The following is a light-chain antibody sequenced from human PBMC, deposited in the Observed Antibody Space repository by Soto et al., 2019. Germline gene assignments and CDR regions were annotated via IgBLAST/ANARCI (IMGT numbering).Light chain of an antibody. CDR2: EVS. J-gene: IGLJ1*01. CDR1: SSDVGAYNF. V-gene: IGLV2-14*01. Sequence: QSVPTQPASVSGSPGQSIAISCTGTSSDVGAYNFVSWYQQHPGKAPKLMIYEVSNRPSGVSSRFSGSKSGNTASLTISGLQPEDEADYYCSSFRSGSTLFGTGTKLTVL. CDR3: SSFRSGSTL.